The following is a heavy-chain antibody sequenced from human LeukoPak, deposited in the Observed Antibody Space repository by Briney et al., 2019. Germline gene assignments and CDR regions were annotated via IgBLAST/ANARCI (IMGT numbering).Heavy chain of an antibody. CDR3: ARDPVRVVEVPSLDY. V-gene: IGHV3-30*03. Sequence: GGSLRLSCAASGFSVSNYNTHWVRQAPGEGLEWVTDISADGRNIYYADSVKGRFTISRDNSKNTLYLQMNSLRAEDTAVYYCARDPVRVVEVPSLDYWGQGTLVTVSS. J-gene: IGHJ4*02. CDR2: ISADGRNI. D-gene: IGHD2-15*01. CDR1: GFSVSNYN.